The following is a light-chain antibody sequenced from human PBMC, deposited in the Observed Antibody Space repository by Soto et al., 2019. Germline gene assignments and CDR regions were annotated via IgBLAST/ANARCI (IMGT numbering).Light chain of an antibody. CDR1: QSISNW. V-gene: IGKV1-5*01. Sequence: DIQMIQSPSTLSASVGDRVTITCRASQSISNWLAWYQQKPGKAPKFLIYDASSLESGVPSRFSGSGSGTEFTLTISSLQPDDFATYYCQQYGTFGQGTKMDIK. J-gene: IGKJ1*01. CDR3: QQYGT. CDR2: DAS.